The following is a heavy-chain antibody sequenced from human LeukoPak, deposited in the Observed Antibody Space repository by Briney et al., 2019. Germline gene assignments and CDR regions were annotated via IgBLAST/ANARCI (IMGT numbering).Heavy chain of an antibody. CDR2: INVYNGHT. V-gene: IGHV1-18*01. CDR1: GYIFTNYG. J-gene: IGHJ4*02. Sequence: ASVYVSCKTSGYIFTNYGVSWVRQAPGHGLEWMGWINVYNGHTIYAQEFQGRVTLTTDTSTSTAHMDLRSLRSDDTAVYYCVRDSDHAPDYWGQGTLVTISS. CDR3: VRDSDHAPDY. D-gene: IGHD3-10*01.